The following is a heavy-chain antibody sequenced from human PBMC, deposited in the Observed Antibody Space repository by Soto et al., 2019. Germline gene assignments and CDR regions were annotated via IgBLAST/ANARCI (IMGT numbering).Heavy chain of an antibody. J-gene: IGHJ5*02. CDR1: GGSVSSSTYY. CDR2: IYYSGIT. CDR3: VRQDVRAWGRFDP. Sequence: SETLSLTCTVSGGSVSSSTYYWGWIRQPPGKGLEWIGTIYYSGITYYNPSLQSRVTISVDTSKNQFSLRLSFVTAADAALYFCVRQDVRAWGRFDPWGQGTLVTVS. V-gene: IGHV4-39*01. D-gene: IGHD7-27*01.